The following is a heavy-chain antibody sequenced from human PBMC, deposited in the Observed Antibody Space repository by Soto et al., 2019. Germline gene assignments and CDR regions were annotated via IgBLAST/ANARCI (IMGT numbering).Heavy chain of an antibody. CDR1: GFTFSSYG. D-gene: IGHD1-7*01. J-gene: IGHJ4*02. CDR3: AKDPRNNWNSGFWDY. Sequence: QVQLVESGGGVVQPGRSLRLSCAASGFTFSSYGMHWVRQAPGKGLEWVAVISYDGSNKYYADSVKGRFTISRDNSKNTLYLQMNSLRAEDTAVYYCAKDPRNNWNSGFWDYWGQGTLVTVSS. CDR2: ISYDGSNK. V-gene: IGHV3-30*18.